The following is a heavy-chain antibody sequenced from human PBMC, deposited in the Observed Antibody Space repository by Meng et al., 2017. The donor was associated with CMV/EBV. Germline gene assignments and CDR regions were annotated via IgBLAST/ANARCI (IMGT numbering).Heavy chain of an antibody. J-gene: IGHJ6*02. CDR3: ARDDDESHYYYYGMDV. CDR2: ISSSSSYI. V-gene: IGHV3-21*01. Sequence: GGSLRLSCASSGFTFSSYSMNWVRQAPGKGLEWVSSISSSSSYIYYADSVKGRFTISRDNAKNSLYLQMNSLRAEDTAVYYCARDDDESHYYYYGMDVWGQGTTVTVSS. CDR1: GFTFSSYS.